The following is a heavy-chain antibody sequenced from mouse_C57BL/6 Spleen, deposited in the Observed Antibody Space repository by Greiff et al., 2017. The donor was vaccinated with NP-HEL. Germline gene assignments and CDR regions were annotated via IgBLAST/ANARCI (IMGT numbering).Heavy chain of an antibody. Sequence: EVKLQESGGGLVKPGGSLKLPCAASGFTFSSYAMSWVRQTPEKRLEWVATISDGGSYTYYPDNVKGRFTISRDNAKNNLYLQMSHLKSEDTAMYYCARDWYYGFLDYWGQGTTLTVSS. CDR1: GFTFSSYA. V-gene: IGHV5-4*01. J-gene: IGHJ2*01. D-gene: IGHD1-1*01. CDR3: ARDWYYGFLDY. CDR2: ISDGGSYT.